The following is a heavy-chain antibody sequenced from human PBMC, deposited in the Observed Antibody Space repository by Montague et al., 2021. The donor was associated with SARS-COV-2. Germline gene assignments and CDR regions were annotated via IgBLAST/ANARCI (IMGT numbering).Heavy chain of an antibody. CDR2: ISDSGST. V-gene: IGHV4-59*08. D-gene: IGHD2-15*01. CDR3: ARHYSATLPAVY. J-gene: IGHJ4*02. Sequence: SETLSLTCTISGWSICSFYWSWIRLPPRNGLEWIGYISDSGSTNYNPSLTSRVTMSVDTSKNQFSLKVNSVIAADTAVYYCARHYSATLPAVYWGQGTLVTVSS. CDR1: GWSICSFY.